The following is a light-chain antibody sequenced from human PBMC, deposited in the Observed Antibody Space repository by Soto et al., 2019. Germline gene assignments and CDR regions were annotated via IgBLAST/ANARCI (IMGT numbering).Light chain of an antibody. V-gene: IGKV1-5*03. CDR3: QQYKNYRT. Sequence: DIQMTQSPSTLSASVGDRVTITFRVSQIIDNWLAWYQQKPGKVPNLLIYKASTLQSGVPSRFRGSGSGTEFTLTISTLQPDDFATYYCQQYKNYRTFGPGTKVDIK. CDR2: KAS. CDR1: QIIDNW. J-gene: IGKJ1*01.